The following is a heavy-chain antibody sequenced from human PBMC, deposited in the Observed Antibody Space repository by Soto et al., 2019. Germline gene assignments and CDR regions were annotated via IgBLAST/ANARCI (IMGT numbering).Heavy chain of an antibody. J-gene: IGHJ4*02. CDR3: ANDVVVPAARYYFDY. D-gene: IGHD2-2*01. CDR2: ISGSGGST. V-gene: IGHV3-23*01. CDR1: GFTFSSYV. Sequence: EVQLLESGGGLVQPGGSLRLSCAASGFTFSSYVMSWVRQAPGKGLVWVSAISGSGGSTYYADSVKGRFTISRDNSKNTLYLQLNSLRAEDTAVYYCANDVVVPAARYYFDYWGQGTLVTVSS.